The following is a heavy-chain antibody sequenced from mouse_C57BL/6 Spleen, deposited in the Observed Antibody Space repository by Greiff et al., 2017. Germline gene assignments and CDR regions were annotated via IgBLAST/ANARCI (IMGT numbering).Heavy chain of an antibody. Sequence: QVQLQQSGAELVKPGASVKLSCKASGYTFTSYWMQWVKQRPGQGLEWIGEIDPSDSYTNYNQKFKGKATLTVDTSSSTAYMQLSSLTSEDSAVYYWARTVDYGSSFWFAYWGQGTLVTVSA. CDR2: IDPSDSYT. J-gene: IGHJ3*01. V-gene: IGHV1-50*01. CDR1: GYTFTSYW. D-gene: IGHD1-1*01. CDR3: ARTVDYGSSFWFAY.